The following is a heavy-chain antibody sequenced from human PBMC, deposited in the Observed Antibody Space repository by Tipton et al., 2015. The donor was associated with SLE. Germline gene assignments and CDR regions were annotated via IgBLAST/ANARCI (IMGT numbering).Heavy chain of an antibody. J-gene: IGHJ6*03. Sequence: SLRLSCAASGFTFSSYAMNWVRQAPGKGLEWVSGISGRGGSTYHADSVKGRFTISRDNSKNTLYVQMNSLRAEDTAVYYCAKDNGADNYYYMDVWGKGTTVTVSS. CDR3: AKDNGADNYYYMDV. D-gene: IGHD3-10*01. CDR1: GFTFSSYA. CDR2: ISGRGGST. V-gene: IGHV3-23*01.